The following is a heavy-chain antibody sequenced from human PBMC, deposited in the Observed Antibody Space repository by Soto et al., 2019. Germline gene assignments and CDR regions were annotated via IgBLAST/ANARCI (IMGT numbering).Heavy chain of an antibody. CDR3: ARDSGSYYLGPY. D-gene: IGHD1-26*01. Sequence: SFTCTVSGDSITNNYWSWIRQPAGKGLEWIGRIYSSGSTNYNPSLKSRVTMSVDKSKNKFSLKLSSVTAADTAVYYCARDSGSYYLGPYWGRGTLVTVSS. CDR2: IYSSGST. J-gene: IGHJ4*01. V-gene: IGHV4-4*07. CDR1: GDSITNNY.